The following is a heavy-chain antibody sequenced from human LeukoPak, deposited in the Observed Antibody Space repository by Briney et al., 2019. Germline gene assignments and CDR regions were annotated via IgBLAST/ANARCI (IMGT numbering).Heavy chain of an antibody. V-gene: IGHV3-7*04. Sequence: QSGGSLRLSCAASGFTFSSYWMSWVRQAPGKGLQWVANIKQDGSDKYYVDSVKGRFTISRDNAKNSLYLQMNSLRAEDTAVYYCARPYSSSEAFDIWGQGTMVTVSS. CDR2: IKQDGSDK. CDR3: ARPYSSSEAFDI. D-gene: IGHD6-13*01. CDR1: GFTFSSYW. J-gene: IGHJ3*02.